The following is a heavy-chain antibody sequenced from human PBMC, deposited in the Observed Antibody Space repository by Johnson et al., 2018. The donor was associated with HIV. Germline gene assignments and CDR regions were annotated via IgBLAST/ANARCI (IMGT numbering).Heavy chain of an antibody. Sequence: VQLVESGGGLVQPGGSLRLSCAASGFTFSSYAMHWVRQAPGKGLEYVSAISSNGGSTYYANSVKGRFTISRDNSKNTLYLKMGSLRAEDMAVYYCARDEPTDDAFDIWGQGTMVTVSS. CDR2: ISSNGGST. J-gene: IGHJ3*02. V-gene: IGHV3-64*01. CDR1: GFTFSSYA. CDR3: ARDEPTDDAFDI.